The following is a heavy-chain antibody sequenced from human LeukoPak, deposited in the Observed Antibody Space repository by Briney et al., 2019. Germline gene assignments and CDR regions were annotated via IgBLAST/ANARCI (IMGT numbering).Heavy chain of an antibody. CDR2: IYTSGST. J-gene: IGHJ6*03. Sequence: SETLSLTCTVSGGSISSYYWSWIRQPAGKGLEWIGRIYTSGSTNYNPSLKSRVTMSVDTSKNQFSLKLSSVTAADTAVYYCARSSSVVPAAPRVYYYMDVWGKGTTVTISS. CDR3: ARSSSVVPAAPRVYYYMDV. D-gene: IGHD2-2*01. CDR1: GGSISSYY. V-gene: IGHV4-4*07.